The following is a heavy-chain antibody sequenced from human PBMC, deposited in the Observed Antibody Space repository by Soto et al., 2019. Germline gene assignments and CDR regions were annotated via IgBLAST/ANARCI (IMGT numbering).Heavy chain of an antibody. Sequence: GASVKVSCKASGYTFTSYYMHWVRQAPGQGLEWMGIINPSGGSTSYAQKFQGRVTMIRDTSTSTVYMELSSLRSEDTAVYYCARDSSLRAPPPLYGMDVWGQGTTVTVSS. D-gene: IGHD6-13*01. V-gene: IGHV1-46*01. CDR2: INPSGGST. J-gene: IGHJ6*02. CDR1: GYTFTSYY. CDR3: ARDSSLRAPPPLYGMDV.